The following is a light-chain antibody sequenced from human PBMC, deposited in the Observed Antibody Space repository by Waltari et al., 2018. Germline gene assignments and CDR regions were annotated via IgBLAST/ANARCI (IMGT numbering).Light chain of an antibody. CDR1: RSNIGSNP. J-gene: IGLJ2*01. CDR3: AAWDDSLSGPV. Sequence: QSVLTQPPSASGTPGQRVTISCSGSRSNIGSNPVYWFHQLPGTAPKLLIYRNNELPSGVPDRFSGSKSGTSASLAISGLRSDDEADYYCAAWDDSLSGPVFGGGTNLTVL. V-gene: IGLV1-47*01. CDR2: RNN.